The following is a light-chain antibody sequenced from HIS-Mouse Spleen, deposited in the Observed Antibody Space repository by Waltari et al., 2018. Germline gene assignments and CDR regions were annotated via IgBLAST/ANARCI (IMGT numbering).Light chain of an antibody. V-gene: IGLV2-11*01. CDR3: CSYAGSYSYV. CDR1: ISDVGGYNY. Sequence: QSALTQPRSVSGSPGPSVTISCTGTISDVGGYNYAPWYQQPPGKAPKLMIYDVSKRPSGVPDRFSGSKSGNTASLTISGLQAEDEADYYCCSYAGSYSYVFGTGTKVTVL. J-gene: IGLJ1*01. CDR2: DVS.